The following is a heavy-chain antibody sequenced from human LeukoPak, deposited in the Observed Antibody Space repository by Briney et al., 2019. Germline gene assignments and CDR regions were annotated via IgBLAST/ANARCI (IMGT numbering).Heavy chain of an antibody. Sequence: ASVKVPCKASGYTFTSYAMNWVRQAPGQGLEWMGWINTNTGNPTYAQGFTGRFVFSLDTSVSTAYLQISSLKAEDTAVYYCARPQDFGLTGMNAFDIWGQGTMVTVSS. CDR3: ARPQDFGLTGMNAFDI. D-gene: IGHD7-27*01. J-gene: IGHJ3*02. CDR1: GYTFTSYA. CDR2: INTNTGNP. V-gene: IGHV7-4-1*02.